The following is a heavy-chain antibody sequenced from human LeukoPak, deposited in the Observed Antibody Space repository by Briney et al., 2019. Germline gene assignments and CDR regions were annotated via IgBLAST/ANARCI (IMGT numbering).Heavy chain of an antibody. CDR1: GFTFSSYA. CDR2: ITSSGTYI. D-gene: IGHD2-15*01. Sequence: PGRSLRLSCAASGFTFSSYAMHWVRQAPGKGLEWVSAITSSGTYIYYAESVRGRFTVSRDNAKNSVYLQMNSLRDEDTAVYYCARDPTPRYCSGGSCYTHYGMDVWARGPRSPSP. J-gene: IGHJ6*02. V-gene: IGHV3-21*06. CDR3: ARDPTPRYCSGGSCYTHYGMDV.